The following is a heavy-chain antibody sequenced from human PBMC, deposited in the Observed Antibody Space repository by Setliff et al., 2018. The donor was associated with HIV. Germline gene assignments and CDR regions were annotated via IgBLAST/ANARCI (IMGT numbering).Heavy chain of an antibody. Sequence: ASVKVSCKTSGYTFSSYGFSWVRQAPGQGLEWMGWISGNNGNRNYAQRLQGRVTMTTDTSTSTAYMELRSLRSDDTAVYYCAREGLLGIWGQGTMVTVSS. V-gene: IGHV1-18*01. CDR2: ISGNNGNR. CDR3: AREGLLGI. J-gene: IGHJ3*02. CDR1: GYTFSSYG. D-gene: IGHD3-16*01.